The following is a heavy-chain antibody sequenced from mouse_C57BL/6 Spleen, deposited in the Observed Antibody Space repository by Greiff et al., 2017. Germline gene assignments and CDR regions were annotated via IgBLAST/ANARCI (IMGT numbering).Heavy chain of an antibody. J-gene: IGHJ4*01. D-gene: IGHD4-1*01. V-gene: IGHV1-18*01. CDR1: GYTFTDYN. Sequence: EVKLVESGPELVKPGASVKIPCKASGYTFTDYNMDWVKQSHGKSLEWIGDINPNNGGTIYNQKFKGKATLTVDKSSSTAYMELRSLTSEDTAVYYCARMGYLTGIAMDYWGQGTSVTVSS. CDR3: ARMGYLTGIAMDY. CDR2: INPNNGGT.